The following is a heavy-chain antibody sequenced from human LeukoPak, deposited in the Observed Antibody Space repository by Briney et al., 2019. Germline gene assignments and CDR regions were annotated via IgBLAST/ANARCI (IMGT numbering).Heavy chain of an antibody. CDR1: GGSISSYY. V-gene: IGHV4-4*09. CDR3: ARQRQSGYGNYYYYYYMDV. Sequence: SETLSLTCTVSGGSISSYYWSWIRQPPGKGLEWIGYIHTSGSTNYNPSLKSRVTISVDTSKNQFSLKLSSVTAADTAVYYCARQRQSGYGNYYYYYYMDVWGKGTTVTVSS. J-gene: IGHJ6*03. D-gene: IGHD5-12*01. CDR2: IHTSGST.